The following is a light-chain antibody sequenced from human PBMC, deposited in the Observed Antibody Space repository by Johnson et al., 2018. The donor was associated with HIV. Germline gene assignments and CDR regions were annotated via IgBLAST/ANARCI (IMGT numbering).Light chain of an antibody. CDR3: GTWDTSLSAGGA. J-gene: IGLJ1*01. Sequence: QSVLTQPPSVSAAPGQKVTISCSGSSSNIGNSYVSWFQQLPGTAPKLLIYENNKRPSGIPARFSGSKSGTSATLGITGLQAGDEADYYCGTWDTSLSAGGAFGTGTKVTVL. CDR1: SSNIGNSY. CDR2: ENN. V-gene: IGLV1-51*02.